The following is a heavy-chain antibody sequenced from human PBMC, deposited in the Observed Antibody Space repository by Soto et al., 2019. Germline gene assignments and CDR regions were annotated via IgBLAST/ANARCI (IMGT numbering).Heavy chain of an antibody. CDR3: ARGTESYITSPRRPLFDY. CDR2: ILHDVITN. V-gene: IGHV3-30-3*01. D-gene: IGHD3-10*01. J-gene: IGHJ4*02. Sequence: PWGSLRLSCAASGFTFSSYALHCVRQAPCKGLEWVASILHDVITNDYADSVKGRFTISRDNSKNTLYLQMNSLRTEDTAVYYCARGTESYITSPRRPLFDYWGQGTLVTVSS. CDR1: GFTFSSYA.